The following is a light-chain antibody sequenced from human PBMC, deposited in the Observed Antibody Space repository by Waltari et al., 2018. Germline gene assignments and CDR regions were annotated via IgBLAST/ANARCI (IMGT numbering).Light chain of an antibody. Sequence: EIVMTQSPATLSVSPGERATLSCWASQSVSSNLAWYQQKPGQAPRLLIYGASTRATCIPARFSGSGSGTDFTLTISSLQSEDFAVYYCQQYNNWPPWTFGQGTKVEIK. CDR1: QSVSSN. J-gene: IGKJ1*01. CDR3: QQYNNWPPWT. CDR2: GAS. V-gene: IGKV3-15*01.